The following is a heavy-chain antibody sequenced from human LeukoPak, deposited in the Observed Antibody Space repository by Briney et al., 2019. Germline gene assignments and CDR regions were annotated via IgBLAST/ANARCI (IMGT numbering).Heavy chain of an antibody. D-gene: IGHD1-14*01. Sequence: SETLSLTCTDSWSWIRQPPGKALEWIGSIFGRGSSNYNPSLKSRLTISVDTSQNQFSLKLTSAPAADTAVYYCAREKDTESNHEKFRYDIWGQGTMVTVSS. V-gene: IGHV4-59*01. CDR3: AREKDTESNHEKFRYDI. J-gene: IGHJ3*02. CDR2: IFGRGSS.